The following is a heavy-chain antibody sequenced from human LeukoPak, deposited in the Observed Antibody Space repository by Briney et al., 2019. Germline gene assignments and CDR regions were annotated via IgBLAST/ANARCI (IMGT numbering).Heavy chain of an antibody. CDR1: GFTFKLYW. J-gene: IGHJ5*02. CDR2: INDDGSDT. Sequence: GGSLRLSCAASGFTFKLYWMHWVRQVPGKRPLWVSRINDDGSDTVYADSVRCRFTISRDDAKNSLYLQMNSLRAEDTAVYYCARDRGPITGVFAWPSWFDPWGQGTLVTVSS. V-gene: IGHV3-74*01. D-gene: IGHD1-20*01. CDR3: ARDRGPITGVFAWPSWFDP.